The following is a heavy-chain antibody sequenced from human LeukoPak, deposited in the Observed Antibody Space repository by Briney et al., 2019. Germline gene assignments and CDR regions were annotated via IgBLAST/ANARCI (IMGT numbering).Heavy chain of an antibody. CDR2: ISTSGSP. CDR3: ARDMATTPYNWFDP. D-gene: IGHD5-24*01. J-gene: IGHJ5*02. Sequence: PSETLSLTCTVSGGSISSGSYYWSWIRQPAGKGLEWIGRISTSGSPNYNPSLKSRVTISVDTSKNPISLKVSSVTAADTAVYYCARDMATTPYNWFDPWGQGTLVTVSS. V-gene: IGHV4-61*02. CDR1: GGSISSGSYY.